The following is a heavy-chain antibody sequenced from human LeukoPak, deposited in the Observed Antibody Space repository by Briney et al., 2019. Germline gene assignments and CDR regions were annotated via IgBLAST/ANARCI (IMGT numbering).Heavy chain of an antibody. CDR2: IIPIFGTA. J-gene: IGHJ4*02. CDR1: GGTFSSYA. D-gene: IGHD1-26*01. V-gene: IGHV1-69*13. CDR3: TRDRSASGSQNY. Sequence: ASVKVSCKASGGTFSSYAISWVRQAPGQGLEWMGGIIPIFGTANYAQKFQGRVTITADESTSTAYMELRSLRSDDTAVYYCTRDRSASGSQNYWGQGTLVTVSS.